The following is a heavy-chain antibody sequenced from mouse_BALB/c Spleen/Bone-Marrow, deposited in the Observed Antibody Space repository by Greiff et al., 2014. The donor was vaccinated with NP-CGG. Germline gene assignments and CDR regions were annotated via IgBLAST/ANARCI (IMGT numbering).Heavy chain of an antibody. D-gene: IGHD2-3*01. CDR1: GFSLTSYG. CDR2: IWAGGST. J-gene: IGHJ1*01. V-gene: IGHV2-9*02. Sequence: QVQLKESGPGLVAPSQSLSITCTVFGFSLTSYGVHWVRQPPGKGLEWLGVIWAGGSTNYNSALMSRLSISKDNSKSQVFLKMSSLQTDDTAMYHCARVYLWYFDVWGAGTTVTVSS. CDR3: ARVYLWYFDV.